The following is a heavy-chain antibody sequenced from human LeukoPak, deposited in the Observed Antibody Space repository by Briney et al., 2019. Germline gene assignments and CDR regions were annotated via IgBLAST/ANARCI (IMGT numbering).Heavy chain of an antibody. Sequence: WGSLRLSCAASGFTFSSYAMSWVRQAPGKGLEWVSAISGSGGSTYYADSVKGRFTISRDNSKNTLYLQMNSLRAEDTAVYYCAKDPLYYDFWSGSFDYWGQGTLVTVSS. V-gene: IGHV3-23*01. CDR2: ISGSGGST. J-gene: IGHJ4*02. CDR1: GFTFSSYA. D-gene: IGHD3-3*01. CDR3: AKDPLYYDFWSGSFDY.